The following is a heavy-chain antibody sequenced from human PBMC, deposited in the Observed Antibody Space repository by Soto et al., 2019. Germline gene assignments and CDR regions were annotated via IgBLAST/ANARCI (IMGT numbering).Heavy chain of an antibody. J-gene: IGHJ6*02. CDR2: INAGNGNT. CDR1: GYTFTSYA. Sequence: QVQLVQSGAEVKKPGASVKVSCKASGYTFTSYAMHWVRQAPGQRLEWMGWINAGNGNTKYSQKFQGRVTITRDTSASTAYMELSSLRSEDTAVYYCARSHIAVAGTPITLGYYGMDVWGQGTTVTVSS. CDR3: ARSHIAVAGTPITLGYYGMDV. V-gene: IGHV1-3*01. D-gene: IGHD6-19*01.